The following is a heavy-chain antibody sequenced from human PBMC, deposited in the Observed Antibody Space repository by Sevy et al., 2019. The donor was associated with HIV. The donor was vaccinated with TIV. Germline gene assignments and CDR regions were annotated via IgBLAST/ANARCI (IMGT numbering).Heavy chain of an antibody. CDR3: AKTSGYSSGWSYPAAEYFQH. D-gene: IGHD6-19*01. CDR2: IRYDGSNK. Sequence: GGSLRLSCAASGFTSSSYGMHWVRQAPGKGLEWVAFIRYDGSNKYYADSVKGRFTISRDNSKNTLYLQMNSLRAEDTAVYYCAKTSGYSSGWSYPAAEYFQHWGQGTLVTVSS. CDR1: GFTSSSYG. V-gene: IGHV3-30*02. J-gene: IGHJ1*01.